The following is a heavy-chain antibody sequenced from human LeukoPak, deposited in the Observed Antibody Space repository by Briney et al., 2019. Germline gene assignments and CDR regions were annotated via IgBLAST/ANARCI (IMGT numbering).Heavy chain of an antibody. CDR3: ARGSKQWLVSDDWFDP. J-gene: IGHJ5*02. V-gene: IGHV1-46*01. CDR1: GYTFTSYY. CDR2: INPSGGST. D-gene: IGHD6-19*01. Sequence: ASVKVSCKASGYTFTSYYMHWVRQAPGQGLEWMGIINPSGGSTSYAQKFQGRVTMTRDTSTSTVYMELSSLRSEDTAVYYCARGSKQWLVSDDWFDPWGQGTLVTVSS.